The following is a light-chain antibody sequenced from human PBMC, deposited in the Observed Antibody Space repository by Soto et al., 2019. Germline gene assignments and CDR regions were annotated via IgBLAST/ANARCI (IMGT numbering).Light chain of an antibody. CDR1: SSDVGGYNF. Sequence: QSVLTQPPSASGSPGQSVIISCTGTSSDVGGYNFVSWFQQHPGKAPKLMIYEVTKRPSGVPDRFSGSKSGNTASLTVSGLQAEDEAEYYCISYAAGNNYLVFGGGTKVTVL. V-gene: IGLV2-8*01. J-gene: IGLJ2*01. CDR3: ISYAAGNNYLV. CDR2: EVT.